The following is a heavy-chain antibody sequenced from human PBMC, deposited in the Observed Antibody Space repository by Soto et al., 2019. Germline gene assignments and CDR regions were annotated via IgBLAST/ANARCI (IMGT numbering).Heavy chain of an antibody. CDR1: GGSISTYY. J-gene: IGHJ4*02. CDR3: ARDREHTHGRTFVF. V-gene: IGHV4-59*01. Sequence: PSETLSLTCTVSGGSISTYYWSWSRGPPGKGLEWIGHVYQSGTRTDYNPYLRSRVTMYVDTSKNQFYLSLSSVTAAHTAVYYCARDREHTHGRTFVFLCQGTLVTVSS. CDR2: VYQSGTRT.